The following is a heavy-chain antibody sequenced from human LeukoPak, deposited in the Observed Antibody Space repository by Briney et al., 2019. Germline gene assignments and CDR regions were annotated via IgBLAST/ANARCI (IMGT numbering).Heavy chain of an antibody. CDR3: ARGKGGRSSSWYGDDAFDI. CDR1: GYTFTSYY. J-gene: IGHJ3*02. V-gene: IGHV1-46*01. CDR2: INPSGGST. D-gene: IGHD6-13*01. Sequence: ASVKVSCKASGYTFTSYYMHWVRQAPGQGLEWMGIINPSGGSTSYAQKFQGRVTMTRDTSTSTVYMELSSLRSEDTAVYYCARGKGGRSSSWYGDDAFDIWGQGTMVTVSS.